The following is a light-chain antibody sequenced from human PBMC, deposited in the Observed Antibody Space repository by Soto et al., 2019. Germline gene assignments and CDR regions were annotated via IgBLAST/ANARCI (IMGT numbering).Light chain of an antibody. Sequence: DIQMTQSPSSLSASVGDRVTITCRASQGISIYLAWYQQIPGKFPKLLISAASTLQSGVPSRFSGSGSGTDFTLTISSLQPEDVATYYCQKYTTVPAFGGGTKVEIK. CDR3: QKYTTVPA. J-gene: IGKJ4*01. V-gene: IGKV1-27*01. CDR2: AAS. CDR1: QGISIY.